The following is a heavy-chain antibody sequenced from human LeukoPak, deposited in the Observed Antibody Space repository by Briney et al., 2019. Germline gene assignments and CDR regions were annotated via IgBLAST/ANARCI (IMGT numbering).Heavy chain of an antibody. Sequence: ASVKVSCKASGGTFSSYAISWVRQAPGQGFEWMGGIIPIFGTANYAQKFQGRVTITADESTSTAYMELSSLRSEDTAVYYCARAGYDFWSGYYYWGQGTLVTVSS. J-gene: IGHJ4*02. CDR3: ARAGYDFWSGYYY. CDR1: GGTFSSYA. CDR2: IIPIFGTA. D-gene: IGHD3-3*01. V-gene: IGHV1-69*13.